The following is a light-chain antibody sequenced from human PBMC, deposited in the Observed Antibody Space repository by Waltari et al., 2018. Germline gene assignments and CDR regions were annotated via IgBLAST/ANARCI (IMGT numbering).Light chain of an antibody. CDR2: GNN. J-gene: IGLJ3*02. Sequence: QSVLTQPPSMSGAPGQRVTISCTGSSSNIGAGHDVHWYQVFPGTAPKLLIHGNNNRPSGVPDRFSGSKSDTSASLAIGWLQAEDEADYYCQSFDIRLSGGVVFGGGTKVTVL. V-gene: IGLV1-40*01. CDR3: QSFDIRLSGGVV. CDR1: SSNIGAGHD.